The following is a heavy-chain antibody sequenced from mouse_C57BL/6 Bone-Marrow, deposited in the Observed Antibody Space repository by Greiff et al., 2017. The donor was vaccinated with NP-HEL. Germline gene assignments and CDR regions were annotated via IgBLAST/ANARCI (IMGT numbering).Heavy chain of an antibody. Sequence: EVMLVESGGDLVKPGGSLKLSCAASGFTFSSYGMSWVRQTPDKRLEWVATISSGGSYTYYPDSVKGRFTISRDDATNTLYLQMSSLKSEDTAMYYCASPYDYDVAWFAYWGQGTLVTVSA. CDR1: GFTFSSYG. CDR3: ASPYDYDVAWFAY. D-gene: IGHD2-4*01. CDR2: ISSGGSYT. V-gene: IGHV5-6*01. J-gene: IGHJ3*01.